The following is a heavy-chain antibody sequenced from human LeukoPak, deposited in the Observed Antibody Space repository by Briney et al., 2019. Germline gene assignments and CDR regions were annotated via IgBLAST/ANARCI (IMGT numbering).Heavy chain of an antibody. CDR2: IYYSGST. CDR1: GGSISSSSYY. V-gene: IGHV4-39*07. J-gene: IGHJ3*02. CDR3: ARVAKDQVVPAAIGAFDI. Sequence: SETLSLTCTVSGGSISSSSYYWGWIRQPPGKGLEWIGSIYYSGSTYYNPSLKSRVTISVDTSKNQFSLKLSSVTAADTAVYYCARVAKDQVVPAAIGAFDIWGQGTMVTVSS. D-gene: IGHD2-2*02.